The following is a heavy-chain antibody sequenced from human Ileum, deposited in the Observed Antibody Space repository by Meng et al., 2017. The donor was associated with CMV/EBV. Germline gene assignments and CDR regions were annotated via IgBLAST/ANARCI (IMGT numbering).Heavy chain of an antibody. D-gene: IGHD4-11*01. Sequence: GESLKISCTASGFTFSNFALHWVRQAPGKGLEWVAVISNDGNNKYYADSVKGRFTISRDNSKNTLSLQMNSLRTEDTAVYYCAREGTVTTPLALGEALGYWGQGTLVTVSS. CDR1: GFTFSNFA. J-gene: IGHJ4*02. V-gene: IGHV3-30-3*01. CDR3: AREGTVTTPLALGEALGY. CDR2: ISNDGNNK.